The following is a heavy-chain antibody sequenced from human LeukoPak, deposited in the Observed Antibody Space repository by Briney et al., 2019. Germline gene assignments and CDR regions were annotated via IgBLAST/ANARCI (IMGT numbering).Heavy chain of an antibody. Sequence: ASVKVSCKASGYTFTSYYMHWVRQAPGKGLEWMGGFDPEDGETIYAQKFQGRVTMTEDTSTDTAYMELSSLRSEDTAVYYCAIRGPGGGLFDYWGQGTLVTVSS. D-gene: IGHD3-16*01. J-gene: IGHJ4*02. V-gene: IGHV1-24*01. CDR2: FDPEDGET. CDR1: GYTFTSYY. CDR3: AIRGPGGGLFDY.